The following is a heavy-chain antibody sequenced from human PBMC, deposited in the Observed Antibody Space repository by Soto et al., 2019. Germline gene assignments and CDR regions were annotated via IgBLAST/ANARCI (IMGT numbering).Heavy chain of an antibody. J-gene: IGHJ4*02. CDR1: GGSISSISYY. CDR3: ARLAAAGTWFWVDFDY. CDR2: IYYSGST. V-gene: IGHV4-39*01. D-gene: IGHD6-13*01. Sequence: SETLSLTCTVSGGSISSISYYWGWIRQPPGKGLEWIGSIYYSGSTYYNPSLKSRVTISVDTSKNQFSLKLSSVTAADTAVYYCARLAAAGTWFWVDFDYWGQGTLVTVSS.